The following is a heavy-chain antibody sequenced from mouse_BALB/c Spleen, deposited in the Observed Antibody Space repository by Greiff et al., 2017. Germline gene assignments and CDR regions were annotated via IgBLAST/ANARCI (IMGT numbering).Heavy chain of an antibody. CDR2: IDPANGNT. Sequence: VQLQQSGAELVKPGASVKLSCTASGFNIKDTYMHWVKQRPEQGLEWIGRIDPANGNTKYDPKFQGKATITADTSSNTAYLQLSSLTSEGTAVYYCARQVGPFFDYWGQGTTLTVSS. V-gene: IGHV14-3*02. D-gene: IGHD1-3*01. J-gene: IGHJ2*01. CDR3: ARQVGPFFDY. CDR1: GFNIKDTY.